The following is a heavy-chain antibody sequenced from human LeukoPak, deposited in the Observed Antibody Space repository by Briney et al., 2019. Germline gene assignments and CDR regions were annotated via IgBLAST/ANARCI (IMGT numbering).Heavy chain of an antibody. CDR2: INHSGST. CDR3: ARIRLGVVIMRDWFDP. CDR1: GYSISSGYY. J-gene: IGHJ5*02. V-gene: IGHV4-38-2*02. D-gene: IGHD3-3*01. Sequence: SETLSLTCTVSGYSISSGYYWSWIRQPPGKGLEWIGEINHSGSTNYNPSLKSRVTISVDTSKNQFSLKLSSVTAADTAVYYCARIRLGVVIMRDWFDPWGQGTLVTVSS.